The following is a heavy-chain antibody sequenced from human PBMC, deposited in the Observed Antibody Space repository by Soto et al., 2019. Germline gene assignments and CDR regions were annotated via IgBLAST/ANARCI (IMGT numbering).Heavy chain of an antibody. CDR1: GFTFRNFE. Sequence: GGSMRLSCAASGFTFRNFEMNWVRQVPGKGLEWISYISSSGSKRYYADSVKGRFIVSRDNTNDSLFLEMNSLRDEDTGVYYCARDSIAAPNWFDPWGQGTLVTVSS. D-gene: IGHD6-6*01. V-gene: IGHV3-48*03. CDR2: ISSSGSKR. CDR3: ARDSIAAPNWFDP. J-gene: IGHJ5*02.